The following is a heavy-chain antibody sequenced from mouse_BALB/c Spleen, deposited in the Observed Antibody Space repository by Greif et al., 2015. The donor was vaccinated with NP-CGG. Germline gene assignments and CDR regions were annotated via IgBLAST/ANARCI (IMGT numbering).Heavy chain of an antibody. D-gene: IGHD2-10*01. Sequence: EVQRVESGGGLVQPGGSRKLSCAASGFTFSSFGMHWVRQAPEKGLEWVAYISSGSSTIYYADTVKGRFTISRDNPKNTLFLQMTSLRSEDTAMYYCARAYYGNYGYAMDYWGQGTSVTVSS. J-gene: IGHJ4*01. CDR2: ISSGSSTI. V-gene: IGHV5-17*02. CDR3: ARAYYGNYGYAMDY. CDR1: GFTFSSFG.